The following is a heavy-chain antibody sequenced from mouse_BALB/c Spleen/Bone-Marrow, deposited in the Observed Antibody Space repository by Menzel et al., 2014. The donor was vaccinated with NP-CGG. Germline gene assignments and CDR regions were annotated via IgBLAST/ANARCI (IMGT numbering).Heavy chain of an antibody. D-gene: IGHD2-1*01. J-gene: IGHJ4*01. Sequence: EVQLQQSGAELVRSGASVRLSCTASGFNIKDYYIHWVKQRPKQGLEWIGWIDPENGDTDYAPKFQDKATVTADTSSNTAYLQLSSLASEDTSVYYCSANYGNYDPMDYWGPGTSVTVSS. CDR3: SANYGNYDPMDY. CDR2: IDPENGDT. CDR1: GFNIKDYY. V-gene: IGHV14-4*02.